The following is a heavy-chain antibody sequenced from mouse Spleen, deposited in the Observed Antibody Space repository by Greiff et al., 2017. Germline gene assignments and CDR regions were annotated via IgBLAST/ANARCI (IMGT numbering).Heavy chain of an antibody. J-gene: IGHJ1*01. CDR3: AKNSGSRGWYFDV. CDR1: GFSLTSYG. CDR2: IWRGGST. D-gene: IGHD1-1*01. Sequence: QVQLKQSGPSLVQPSQSLSITCTVSGFSLTSYGVHWVRQSPGKGLEWLGVIWRGGSTDYNAAFMSRLSITKDNSKSQVFFKMNSLQADDTAIYYCAKNSGSRGWYFDVWGAGTTVTVSS. V-gene: IGHV2-5-1*01.